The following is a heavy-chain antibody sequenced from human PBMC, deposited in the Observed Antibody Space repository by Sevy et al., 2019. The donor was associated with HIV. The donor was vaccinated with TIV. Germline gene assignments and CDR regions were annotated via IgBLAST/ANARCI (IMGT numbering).Heavy chain of an antibody. V-gene: IGHV1-69*13. CDR3: ARARRDGYNRAFDI. Sequence: VKVSCKASGGTFSSYAISWVRQAPGQGLEWMGGIIPIFGTANYAQKFQGRVTITADKSTSTAYMELSSLRSEDTAVYYCARARRDGYNRAFDIWGQGTMVTVSS. CDR2: IIPIFGTA. CDR1: GGTFSSYA. D-gene: IGHD5-12*01. J-gene: IGHJ3*02.